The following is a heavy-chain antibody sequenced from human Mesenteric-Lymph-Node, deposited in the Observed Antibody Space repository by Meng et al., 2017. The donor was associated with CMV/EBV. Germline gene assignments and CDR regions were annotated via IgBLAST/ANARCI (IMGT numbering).Heavy chain of an antibody. Sequence: SETLFLTCTVSGGSISSYYWSWIRQPPGKGLEWIGYIYYSGSTNYNPSLKSRVTISVDTSKNQFSLKLSSVTAAGTAVYYCARDRQSSSPYYYYGMDVWGQGTTVTVSS. CDR1: GGSISSYY. D-gene: IGHD6-6*01. CDR2: IYYSGST. J-gene: IGHJ6*02. V-gene: IGHV4-59*01. CDR3: ARDRQSSSPYYYYGMDV.